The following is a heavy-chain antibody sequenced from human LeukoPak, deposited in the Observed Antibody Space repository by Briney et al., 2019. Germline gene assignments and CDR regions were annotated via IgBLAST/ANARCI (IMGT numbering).Heavy chain of an antibody. D-gene: IGHD2-2*03. CDR2: ISGSGGST. CDR1: GFTFSSYA. CDR3: ARDRFMDFNNWFDP. J-gene: IGHJ5*02. V-gene: IGHV3-23*01. Sequence: GGSLRLSCAASGFTFSSYAMSWVRQAPGKGLEWVSAISGSGGSTYYADSVKGRFTISRDNSKNTLYLQMNSLRAEDTAVYYCARDRFMDFNNWFDPWGQGTLVTVSS.